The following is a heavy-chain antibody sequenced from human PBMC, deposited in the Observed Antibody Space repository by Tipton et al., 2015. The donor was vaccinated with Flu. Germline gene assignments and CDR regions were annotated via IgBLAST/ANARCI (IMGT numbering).Heavy chain of an antibody. CDR2: FYYSGTT. J-gene: IGHJ4*02. D-gene: IGHD4-23*01. CDR1: GGSISSYY. CDR3: ARDSAVNPIPLVC. V-gene: IGHV4-59*12. Sequence: TLSLTCTVSGGSISSYYWSWIRQPPGKGLEWIGYFYYSGTTSYNPSLESRVTISTDTSRNQFSLRLNSVTAADTAVYYCARDSAVNPIPLVCWGQGILVSVSS.